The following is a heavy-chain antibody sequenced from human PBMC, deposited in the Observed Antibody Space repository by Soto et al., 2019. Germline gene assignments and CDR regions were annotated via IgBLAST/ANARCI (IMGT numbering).Heavy chain of an antibody. CDR2: INGDGIST. D-gene: IGHD2-15*01. CDR1: GFTFSSYW. Sequence: GGSLRLSCAASGFTFSSYWMHWVRQDPEKGLVWVSRINGDGISTSYADTVKGRFTISRDNAKDTLYLHMKSLGAEDTAVYYCARISQGTYCRGGNCYSDYWGQGTLVTVSS. CDR3: ARISQGTYCRGGNCYSDY. V-gene: IGHV3-74*01. J-gene: IGHJ4*02.